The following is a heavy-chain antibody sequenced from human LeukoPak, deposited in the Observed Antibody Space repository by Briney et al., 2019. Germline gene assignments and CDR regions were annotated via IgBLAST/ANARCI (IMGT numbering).Heavy chain of an antibody. V-gene: IGHV3-74*01. CDR1: GFTFSNYW. Sequence: GGSLRLSCSASGFTFSNYWMHWARQAPGKGLVWVTRIDNDGTFTNYADSVKGRFTISRGNAKNTLHLQMNGLRVEDTAVYYCIRGSNAWNGMDVWGQGTTVTVSS. CDR2: IDNDGTFT. CDR3: IRGSNAWNGMDV. D-gene: IGHD6-19*01. J-gene: IGHJ6*02.